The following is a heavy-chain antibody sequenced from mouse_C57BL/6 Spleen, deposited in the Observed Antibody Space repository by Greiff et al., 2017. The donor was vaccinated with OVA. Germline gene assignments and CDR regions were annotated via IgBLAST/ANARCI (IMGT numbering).Heavy chain of an antibody. CDR1: GYAFSSSW. V-gene: IGHV1-82*01. CDR2: IYPGDGDT. CDR3: AREGDDGYPYAMDY. Sequence: QVQLKESGPELVKPGASVKISCKASGYAFSSSWMNWVKQRPGKGLEWIGRIYPGDGDTNYNGKFKGKATLTADKSSSTAYMQLSSLTSEDSAVYFCAREGDDGYPYAMDYWGQGTSVTVSS. J-gene: IGHJ4*01. D-gene: IGHD2-3*01.